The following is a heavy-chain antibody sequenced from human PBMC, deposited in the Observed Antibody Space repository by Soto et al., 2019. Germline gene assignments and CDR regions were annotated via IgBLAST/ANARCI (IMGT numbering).Heavy chain of an antibody. D-gene: IGHD1-7*01. CDR2: ISDRGDGT. J-gene: IGHJ6*02. CDR1: GFTFSSYA. Sequence: EVQLLESGGGLVQPGGSLRLSCAASGFTFSSYAMNWVRQTPGKGLEWVSGISDRGDGTYYADSVKGRFTISRDNSQNTLFLQMNSLRAEDTAVFYCAKDLGSSGTNGDYHYGMDVCGQGTTVTVSS. CDR3: AKDLGSSGTNGDYHYGMDV. V-gene: IGHV3-23*01.